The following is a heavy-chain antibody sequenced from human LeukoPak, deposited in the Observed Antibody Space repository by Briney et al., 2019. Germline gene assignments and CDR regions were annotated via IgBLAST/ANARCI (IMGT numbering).Heavy chain of an antibody. V-gene: IGHV1-18*01. CDR2: ISAYNGNT. J-gene: IGHJ6*03. D-gene: IGHD2-2*01. Sequence: ASVKVSCKASGYTFTSYGISWVRQAPGQGLEWMGWISAYNGNTNYAQKLQGRVTMTTDTSTSTAYMELRSLRSDDTAVYYCASRRNTSFGGYYYYYMDVWGKGTTVTVSS. CDR1: GYTFTSYG. CDR3: ASRRNTSFGGYYYYYMDV.